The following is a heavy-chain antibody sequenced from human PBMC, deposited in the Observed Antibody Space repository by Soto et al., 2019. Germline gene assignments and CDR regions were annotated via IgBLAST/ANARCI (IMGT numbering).Heavy chain of an antibody. CDR3: ARGPRYCSSTSCFSGVTWFDP. D-gene: IGHD2-2*01. Sequence: DSVKVSCKASGYTFTSYGISWVRQAPGQGLEWMGWISSYNGNTNYAQKVQGRVTMATDSSTSTTYMELRSLRSDDTAVYYCARGPRYCSSTSCFSGVTWFDPWGQGTLVTLSS. CDR1: GYTFTSYG. J-gene: IGHJ5*02. V-gene: IGHV1-18*04. CDR2: ISSYNGNT.